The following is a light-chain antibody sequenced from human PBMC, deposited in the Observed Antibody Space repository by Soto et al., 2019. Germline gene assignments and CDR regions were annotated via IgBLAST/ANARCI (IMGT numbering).Light chain of an antibody. CDR2: DAS. CDR3: QQYNSYSRT. Sequence: DIKMTQSPSTLSAFVGDRVTITCRASQSVNSWLAWYQQKPGKAPKLLIYDASSLESGVPSRFSGSGSGTEFTLTISSLQPDDFATYYCQQYNSYSRTFGQGTKVAIK. J-gene: IGKJ1*01. CDR1: QSVNSW. V-gene: IGKV1-5*01.